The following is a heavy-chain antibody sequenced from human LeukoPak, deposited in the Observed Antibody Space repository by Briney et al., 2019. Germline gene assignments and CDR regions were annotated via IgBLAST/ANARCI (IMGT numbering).Heavy chain of an antibody. V-gene: IGHV3-33*03. CDR2: IWYDGSNK. Sequence: GGSLRLSCAASGFTFSSYGMHWVRQAPGKGLEWVAVIWYDGSNKYYADSVKGRFTISRDNAKNSLYLQMNSLRAEDTALYYCAKAPTKYDSSGYWGFDYWGQGTLVTVSS. CDR3: AKAPTKYDSSGYWGFDY. CDR1: GFTFSSYG. D-gene: IGHD3-22*01. J-gene: IGHJ4*02.